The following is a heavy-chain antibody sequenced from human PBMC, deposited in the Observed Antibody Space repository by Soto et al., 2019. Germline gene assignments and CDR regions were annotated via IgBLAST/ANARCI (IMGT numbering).Heavy chain of an antibody. V-gene: IGHV3-23*01. CDR2: ISGSGNNT. D-gene: IGHD3-3*02. CDR1: GFPFSNYA. Sequence: EVQLLESGGGLVQPGGSLRLSCVGSGFPFSNYAMTWVRQAPGKGLEWVSVISGSGNNTYQADAVKGRFTISRDNSKNTLYLQMSSLRDEDSAVYCCAKVTVPFLEWVARYYVDYWGQGTLVTVSS. CDR3: AKVTVPFLEWVARYYVDY. J-gene: IGHJ4*02.